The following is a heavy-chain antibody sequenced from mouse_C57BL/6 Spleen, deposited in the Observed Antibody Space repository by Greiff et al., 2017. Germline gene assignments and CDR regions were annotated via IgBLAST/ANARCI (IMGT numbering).Heavy chain of an antibody. CDR3: ARSPIYYDTDY. J-gene: IGHJ2*01. V-gene: IGHV1-80*01. Sequence: VQLQQSGAELVKPGASVKISCKASGYAFSSYWMNWVKQRPGKGLEWIGQIYPGDGDTNYNGKFKGKATLTADKSSSTAYMQLSSLTSEDSAVXFCARSPIYYDTDYWGQGTTLTVSS. CDR2: IYPGDGDT. D-gene: IGHD2-4*01. CDR1: GYAFSSYW.